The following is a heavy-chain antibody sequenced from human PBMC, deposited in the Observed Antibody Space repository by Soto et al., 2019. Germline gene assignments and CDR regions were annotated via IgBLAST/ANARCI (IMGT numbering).Heavy chain of an antibody. J-gene: IGHJ6*02. V-gene: IGHV1-2*07. Sequence: ASVKVSCKASGYTFSDYYIHWVRQAPGQGLEWMGCINPNSGATNFLHEFQGRVAMTRDRSISTAYMELSILRSDDTAVYYCARGPSYSDYGVDVWGQGTTVTVSS. CDR2: INPNSGAT. CDR3: ARGPSYSDYGVDV. CDR1: GYTFSDYY.